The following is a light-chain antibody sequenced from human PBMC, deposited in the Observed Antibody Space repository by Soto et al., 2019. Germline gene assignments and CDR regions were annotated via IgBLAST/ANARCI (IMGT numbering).Light chain of an antibody. Sequence: QSALTQPASVSGSPGQSITISCTGTSSDVGDYNYVSWYQQHPGKAPKLIIYEVRNRPSGVSNRFSGSKSGNTASLTISGLQAGDEADYYCCSYTSTSARVFGTGTKLTVL. CDR3: CSYTSTSARV. CDR1: SSDVGDYNY. V-gene: IGLV2-14*01. J-gene: IGLJ1*01. CDR2: EVR.